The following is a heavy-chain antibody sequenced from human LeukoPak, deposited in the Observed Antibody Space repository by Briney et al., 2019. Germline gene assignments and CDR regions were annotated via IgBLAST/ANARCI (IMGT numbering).Heavy chain of an antibody. CDR1: GFTFSSSA. CDR3: AKGSGYSFEY. J-gene: IGHJ4*02. Sequence: GGSLRLSCAASGFTFSSSAMRWVRQAPGKGLEWVSSVSASGGTTYYADSVKGRFTISRDNSKNTLYLQMNSLRAEGTALYYCAKGSGYSFEYWGQGTLVTVSS. CDR2: VSASGGTT. D-gene: IGHD3-22*01. V-gene: IGHV3-23*01.